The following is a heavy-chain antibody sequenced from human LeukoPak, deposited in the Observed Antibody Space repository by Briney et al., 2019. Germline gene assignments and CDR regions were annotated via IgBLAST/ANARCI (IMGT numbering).Heavy chain of an antibody. Sequence: PSETLSLTCTVSGGSISSSSYYWGWIRQPPGKGLEWIGSIYYSGSTYYNPSLKSRVTISVDTSKNQFSLKLSSVTAADTAVYYCAGHDRYGSGSSRGAFDYWGQGTLVTVSS. CDR2: IYYSGST. CDR1: GGSISSSSYY. D-gene: IGHD3-10*01. J-gene: IGHJ4*02. CDR3: AGHDRYGSGSSRGAFDY. V-gene: IGHV4-39*01.